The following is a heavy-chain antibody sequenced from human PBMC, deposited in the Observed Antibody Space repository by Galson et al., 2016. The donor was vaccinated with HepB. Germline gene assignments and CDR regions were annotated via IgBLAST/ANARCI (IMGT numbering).Heavy chain of an antibody. V-gene: IGHV3-30*18. Sequence: SLRLSCAASGFSFSNSGMSWVRQAPGKGLEWVAVISYYGRNEYYADSVKGRFTISRDNSMNTLYLQMNSLRVEDTAVYYCAKEYLPQIVQVVAATPWFDPWGQGTLVTVSS. J-gene: IGHJ5*02. CDR2: ISYYGRNE. CDR1: GFSFSNSG. D-gene: IGHD2-15*01. CDR3: AKEYLPQIVQVVAATPWFDP.